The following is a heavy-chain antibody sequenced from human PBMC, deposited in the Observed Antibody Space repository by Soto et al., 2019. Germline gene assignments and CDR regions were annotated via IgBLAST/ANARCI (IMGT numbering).Heavy chain of an antibody. CDR3: ARDEIPMVVGDPYGMEV. CDR1: GYTFTGYY. V-gene: IGHV1-2*02. J-gene: IGHJ6*02. D-gene: IGHD2-15*01. Sequence: ASVNVSCKASGYTFTGYYMHWVRQAPGQGLEWMGWINPNSGGTNYAQKFQGRVTMTRDTSISTAYMELSRLRSDDTAVYYCARDEIPMVVGDPYGMEVWGQGTTVTVS. CDR2: INPNSGGT.